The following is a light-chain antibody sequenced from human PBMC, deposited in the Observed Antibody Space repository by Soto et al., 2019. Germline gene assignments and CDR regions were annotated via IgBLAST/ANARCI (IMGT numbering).Light chain of an antibody. CDR3: DSYAGSDNLCG. Sequence: AALTQPASVSGSPGQSITISWTGTSGDGGGYDDVSWYQQHPGKAPRLMIYEVSERPAGVPDRFSGSKSGNTVSLPVSGLQSEDEAEYYSDSYAGSDNLCGFGTGAKVTAL. V-gene: IGLV2-8*01. CDR1: SGDGGGYDD. CDR2: EVS. J-gene: IGLJ1*01.